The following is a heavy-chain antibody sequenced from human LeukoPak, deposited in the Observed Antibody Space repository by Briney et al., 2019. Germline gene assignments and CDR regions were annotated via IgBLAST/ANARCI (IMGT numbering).Heavy chain of an antibody. J-gene: IGHJ6*02. V-gene: IGHV3-74*01. CDR1: GFTFSSYW. D-gene: IGHD3-22*01. Sequence: PGGSLRLSCAASGFTFSSYWMHWVRQAPGKGLVWVSHINSDGSSTSYADSVKGRFTISRDNSKNTLYLQMNSLRAEDTAVYYCAKGDYYDSSGYYHSCMDVWGQGTTVTVSS. CDR3: AKGDYYDSSGYYHSCMDV. CDR2: INSDGSST.